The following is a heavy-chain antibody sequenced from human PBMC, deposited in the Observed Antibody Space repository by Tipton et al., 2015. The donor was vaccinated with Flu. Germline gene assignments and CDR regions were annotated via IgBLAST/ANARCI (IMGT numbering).Heavy chain of an antibody. CDR2: IYTSGST. D-gene: IGHD5-12*01. J-gene: IGHJ3*01. V-gene: IGHV4-61*02. CDR1: GGSITNDKYS. CDR3: ARDLRGYSGYTGGDAFDV. Sequence: TLSLTCTVSGGSITNDKYSWSWIRQPAGKGLEWIGRIYTSGSTKYNPSLESRVTISIDTSKNQFSLRLSSVTAADTAKYYCARDLRGYSGYTGGDAFDVWGQGTVVTVSS.